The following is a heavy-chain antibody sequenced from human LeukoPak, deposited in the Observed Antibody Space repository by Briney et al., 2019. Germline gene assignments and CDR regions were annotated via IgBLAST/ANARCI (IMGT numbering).Heavy chain of an antibody. D-gene: IGHD6-13*01. J-gene: IGHJ4*02. CDR3: ARVSIGIAAAGHFDY. CDR1: GFIFGDYA. Sequence: PGGSLRLSCAASGFIFGDYAMHWVRQAPGKGLEWVAAIAFDDTDRYYIDSVKGRLTISRDDSKNTLYLHMTSLRAEDTAVYYCARVSIGIAAAGHFDYWGQGTLVTVSS. CDR2: IAFDDTDR. V-gene: IGHV3-30*04.